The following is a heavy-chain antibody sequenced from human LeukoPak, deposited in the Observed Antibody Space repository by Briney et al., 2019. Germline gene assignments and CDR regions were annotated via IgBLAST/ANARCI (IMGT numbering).Heavy chain of an antibody. J-gene: IGHJ6*03. CDR2: IYYSGST. D-gene: IGHD3-22*01. CDR1: GGSISSGGYS. V-gene: IGHV4-61*08. Sequence: SETLSLTCTVSGGSISSGGYSWSWIRQPPGKGLEWIGYIYYSGSTNYNPSLKSRVTISVDTSKNQFSLKLSSVTAADTAVYYCARMIGLYYYYYYYMDVWGKGTTVTVSS. CDR3: ARMIGLYYYYYYYMDV.